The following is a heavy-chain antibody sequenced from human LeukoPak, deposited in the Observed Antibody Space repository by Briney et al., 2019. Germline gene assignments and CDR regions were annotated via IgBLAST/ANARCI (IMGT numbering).Heavy chain of an antibody. V-gene: IGHV1-8*01. Sequence: ASVKVSCKASGYTFTSYDINWVRQATGQGLEWMGWMNPNSGNTGYAQKFQGRVTMTRNTSISTAYMELSSLRSEDTAVYYCARGLPSSSWYWALGDYYYYGMDDWGQGTTVTVSS. D-gene: IGHD6-13*01. CDR3: ARGLPSSSWYWALGDYYYYGMDD. J-gene: IGHJ6*02. CDR2: MNPNSGNT. CDR1: GYTFTSYD.